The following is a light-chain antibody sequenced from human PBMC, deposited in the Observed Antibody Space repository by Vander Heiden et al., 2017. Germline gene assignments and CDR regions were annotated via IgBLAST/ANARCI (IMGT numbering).Light chain of an antibody. Sequence: EIVMTPSPATLSVSPGERATLSCRASQSVSSNLAWYQQRPGQAPRLLIYGTSTRATGVPARFSGSGSGTEFTLTISSLQSEDFVVYYCQQYFHWPLTFGGGTKVQIK. J-gene: IGKJ4*01. V-gene: IGKV3-15*01. CDR1: QSVSSN. CDR2: GTS. CDR3: QQYFHWPLT.